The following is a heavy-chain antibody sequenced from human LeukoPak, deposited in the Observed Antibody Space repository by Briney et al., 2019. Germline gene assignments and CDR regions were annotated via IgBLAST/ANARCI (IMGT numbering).Heavy chain of an antibody. CDR2: IIPIFGTA. CDR3: ARADYGDYEYWFDP. Sequence: SVKVSCKASGYTFISSGISWVRQAPGQGLEWMGGIIPIFGTANYAQKFQGRVTITADKSTSTAYMELSSLRSADTAVYYCARADYGDYEYWFDPWGQGTLVTVSS. V-gene: IGHV1-69*06. CDR1: GYTFISSG. J-gene: IGHJ5*02. D-gene: IGHD4-17*01.